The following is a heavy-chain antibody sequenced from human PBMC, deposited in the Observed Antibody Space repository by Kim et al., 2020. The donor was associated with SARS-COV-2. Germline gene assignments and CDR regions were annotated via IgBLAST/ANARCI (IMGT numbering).Heavy chain of an antibody. J-gene: IGHJ6*02. Sequence: GGSLRLSCAASGFTFSGSTMRWVRQASGKGLEWVGRIKTKDKSYATVYAASVKGRFTISRDDSKNMVYLQMNSLKTEDTAVYDCAAWAAAGLPEVDVWGQGTTVTVSS. CDR2: IKTKDKSYAT. CDR3: AAWAAAGLPEVDV. D-gene: IGHD6-13*01. CDR1: GFTFSGST. V-gene: IGHV3-73*01.